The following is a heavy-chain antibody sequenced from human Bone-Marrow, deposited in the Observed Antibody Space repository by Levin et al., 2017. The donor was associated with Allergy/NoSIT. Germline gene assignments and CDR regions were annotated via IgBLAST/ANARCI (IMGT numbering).Heavy chain of an antibody. CDR3: ARHGIAAADYYFDS. D-gene: IGHD6-13*01. J-gene: IGHJ4*02. V-gene: IGHV5-10-1*01. CDR2: IDPSDSDT. CDR1: GYRFTSYW. Sequence: GGSLRLSCETSGYRFTSYWISWVRQMPGKGLEWMGRIDPSDSDTDYSPSFRGRVTISLDKSLNTAYLQWSSLKASDSAMYYCARHGIAAADYYFDSWGQGSLLTVSS.